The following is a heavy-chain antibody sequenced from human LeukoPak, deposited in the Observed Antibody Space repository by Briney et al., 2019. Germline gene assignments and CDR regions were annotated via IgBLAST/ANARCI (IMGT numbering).Heavy chain of an antibody. V-gene: IGHV3-21*01. CDR3: ASLGLTWYFDL. CDR1: GFTFSSYS. Sequence: GVLRLSCAASGFTFSSYSMNWVRQAPGKGLEWVSSISSSSSYIYYADSVKGRFTISRDNAKNSLYLQMNSLRAEDTAVYYCASLGLTWYFDLWGRGTLVTVSS. D-gene: IGHD7-27*01. CDR2: ISSSSSYI. J-gene: IGHJ2*01.